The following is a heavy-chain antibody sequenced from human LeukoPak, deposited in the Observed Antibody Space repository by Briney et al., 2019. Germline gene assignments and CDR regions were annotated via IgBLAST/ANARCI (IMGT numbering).Heavy chain of an antibody. CDR3: ARYTIFGAPPDY. CDR1: GYTFTSYG. V-gene: IGHV1-18*01. Sequence: ASVTVSCKASGYTFTSYGISWVRQAPGQGREWMRWISAYNGKINHAQKLQGRVTMPTDTSASTAYIELRSLRSDDAAVYYCARYTIFGAPPDYWGQGTLVTVSS. J-gene: IGHJ4*02. CDR2: ISAYNGKI. D-gene: IGHD3-3*01.